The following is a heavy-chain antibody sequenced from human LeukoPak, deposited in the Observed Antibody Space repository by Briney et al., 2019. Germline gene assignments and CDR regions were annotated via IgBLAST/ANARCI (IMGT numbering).Heavy chain of an antibody. CDR2: INHSGST. Sequence: PSETLSLTCAAYGGSFSGYYWSWIRQPPGKGLEWIGEINHSGSTNYNPSLKSRVTISVDTSKNQFSLKLSSVTAADTAVYYCARGLSPHIVVVPAAQQDIVATVGTYFDYWGQGTLVTVSS. CDR3: ARGLSPHIVVVPAAQQDIVATVGTYFDY. J-gene: IGHJ4*02. D-gene: IGHD2-2*01. V-gene: IGHV4-34*01. CDR1: GGSFSGYY.